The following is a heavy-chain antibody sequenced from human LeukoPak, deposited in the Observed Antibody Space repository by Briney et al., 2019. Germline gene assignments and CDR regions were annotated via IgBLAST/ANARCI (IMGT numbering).Heavy chain of an antibody. J-gene: IGHJ4*02. V-gene: IGHV3-21*01. CDR3: ARVGYSSGWYFDY. CDR2: IRSTSSYI. Sequence: GGSLRLSCAASGFTFSTYSMNWVRQAPGKGLEWVSSIRSTSSYIYYADSVKGRFTISRDNAQKSLYLQMNSLRAEDTAVYYCARVGYSSGWYFDYWGQGTLVTVSS. CDR1: GFTFSTYS. D-gene: IGHD6-19*01.